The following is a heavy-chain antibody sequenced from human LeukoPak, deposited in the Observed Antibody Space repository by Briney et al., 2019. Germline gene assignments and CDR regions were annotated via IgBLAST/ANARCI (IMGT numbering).Heavy chain of an antibody. CDR1: GGSFSGYY. D-gene: IGHD1-26*01. CDR2: IYHSGST. Sequence: SETLSLTCAVYGGSFSGYYWSWIRQPPGKGLEWIGEIYHSGSTNYNPSLNSRVTISVDKSKNQFSLKLSSVTAADTAVYYCARGLGAREVGYWGQGTLVTVSS. V-gene: IGHV4-34*01. J-gene: IGHJ4*02. CDR3: ARGLGAREVGY.